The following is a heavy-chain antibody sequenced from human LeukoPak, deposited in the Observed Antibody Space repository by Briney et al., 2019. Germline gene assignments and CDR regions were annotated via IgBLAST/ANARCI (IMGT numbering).Heavy chain of an antibody. CDR1: GYTFTGYY. Sequence: ASVKVSCKASGYTFTGYYMHWVRQAPGQGLEWMGWINPNSGGTNYAQKFQGRVTMTRDTSISTAYMELSRLRSDDTAVYYCARVSRIAAAGTTWFDPWGQGTLVTVSS. D-gene: IGHD6-13*01. CDR2: INPNSGGT. CDR3: ARVSRIAAAGTTWFDP. V-gene: IGHV1-2*02. J-gene: IGHJ5*02.